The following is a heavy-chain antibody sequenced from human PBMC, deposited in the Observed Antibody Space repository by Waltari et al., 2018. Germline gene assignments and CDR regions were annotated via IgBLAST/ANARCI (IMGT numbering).Heavy chain of an antibody. J-gene: IGHJ3*02. CDR2: TYYRSQWSN. CDR1: GDSLFTTSVA. V-gene: IGHV6-1*01. CDR3: ARGKFTAFDI. Sequence: QVQLQQSGPGLVKPSQTLSLTCAVSGDSLFTTSVAWNWIRQSPSRGLEWLGRTYYRSQWSNDYALSVKGRITVNPDTSKNHFSLQLDSVTPDDTAVYYCARGKFTAFDIWGQGTMVTVSS.